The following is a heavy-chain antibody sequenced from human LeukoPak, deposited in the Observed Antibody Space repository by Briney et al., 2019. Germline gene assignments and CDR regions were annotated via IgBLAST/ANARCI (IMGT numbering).Heavy chain of an antibody. CDR3: ARVITGMYYYDP. V-gene: IGHV3-21*01. D-gene: IGHD3-10*01. Sequence: GGSLRLSCAASGFIFSSYSMNWVRQAPGKGLEWVSSISSSSSYIYYADSVKGRFTISRDNAKDTLYLQINSLRAEDTAVYYCARVITGMYYYDPWGQGTLVTVSS. CDR2: ISSSSSYI. CDR1: GFIFSSYS. J-gene: IGHJ5*02.